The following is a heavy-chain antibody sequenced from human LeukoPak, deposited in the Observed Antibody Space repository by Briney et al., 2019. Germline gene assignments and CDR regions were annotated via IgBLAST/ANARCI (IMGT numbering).Heavy chain of an antibody. Sequence: GGSLRLSCAASGFTFSGYEMNWVRQAPGKGLEWVSYIDSGGATTNYADSVKGRFTISRDNAKNSLYLQIDSLRAEDTAVYYCARRGGGAAVYDYWGQGTLVTVSS. D-gene: IGHD6-13*01. V-gene: IGHV3-48*03. J-gene: IGHJ4*02. CDR1: GFTFSGYE. CDR2: IDSGGATT. CDR3: ARRGGGAAVYDY.